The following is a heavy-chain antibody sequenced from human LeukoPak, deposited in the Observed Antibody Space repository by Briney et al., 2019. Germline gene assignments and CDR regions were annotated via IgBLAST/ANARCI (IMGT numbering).Heavy chain of an antibody. D-gene: IGHD5-18*01. V-gene: IGHV3-23*01. Sequence: TGGSLRLSCAASGFSFSTYGMSWVRQAPGKGLEWVAVIGDSGETTIYRDSVKGRLTISRDNSKNTVYLEMSSLRVEDTAVYFCAKDISQGYTFGSIEEDYWGQGTLVTVSS. CDR1: GFSFSTYG. J-gene: IGHJ4*02. CDR3: AKDISQGYTFGSIEEDY. CDR2: IGDSGETT.